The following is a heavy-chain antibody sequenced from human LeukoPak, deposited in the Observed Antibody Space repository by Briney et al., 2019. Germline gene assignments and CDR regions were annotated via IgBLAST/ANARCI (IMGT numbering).Heavy chain of an antibody. Sequence: PSETLSLTCTVSGGSISSSSYYWGWIRQPPGKGLEWIGGIYYSGSTYYNPSLKSRVTISVDTSKNQFSLKLSSVTAADTAVYYCARHINYVWGRYRQVDYWGQGTLVTVSS. J-gene: IGHJ4*02. CDR2: IYYSGST. CDR1: GGSISSSSYY. CDR3: ARHINYVWGRYRQVDY. D-gene: IGHD3-16*02. V-gene: IGHV4-39*01.